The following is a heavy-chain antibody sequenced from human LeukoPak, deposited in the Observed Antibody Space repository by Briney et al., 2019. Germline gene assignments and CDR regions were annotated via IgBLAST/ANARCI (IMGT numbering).Heavy chain of an antibody. CDR3: ARDQYYYYGMDV. J-gene: IGHJ6*02. CDR2: ISGSGGST. V-gene: IGHV3-23*01. CDR1: GFTFSSYA. Sequence: GGSLRLSCAASGFTFSSYAMSWVRQAPGKGLEWVSAISGSGGSTYYADSVKGRFTISRDNAKNSLYLQMNSLRAEDTAVYYCARDQYYYYGMDVWGQGTTVTVSS.